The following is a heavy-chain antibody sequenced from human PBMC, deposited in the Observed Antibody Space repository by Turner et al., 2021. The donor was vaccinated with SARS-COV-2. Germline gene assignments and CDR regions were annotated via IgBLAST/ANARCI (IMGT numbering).Heavy chain of an antibody. J-gene: IGHJ6*03. CDR3: ARDPNAGYYYMDV. D-gene: IGHD2-8*01. Sequence: QVQLVESGGGVVQPGRSRRLPCAASGFTFSSYGMHWVRQAPGKGVEWVAVIWYDGSNKYYADSVKGRFTISRDNSKNTLYLQMNSLRAEDTAVYYCARDPNAGYYYMDVWGKGTTVTVSS. CDR1: GFTFSSYG. CDR2: IWYDGSNK. V-gene: IGHV3-33*01.